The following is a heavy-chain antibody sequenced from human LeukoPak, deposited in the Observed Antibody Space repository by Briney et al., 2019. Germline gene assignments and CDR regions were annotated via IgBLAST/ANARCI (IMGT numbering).Heavy chain of an antibody. CDR2: ISSSSSYI. CDR3: ARDPGGSYLDYFDY. Sequence: GGSLRLSCVASGFTFSSYSMNWVRQAPGKGLEWVSSISSSSSYIYHADSVKGRVTISRDNSKNTLYLQMNSLRAEDTAVYYCARDPGGSYLDYFDYWGQGTLVTVSS. D-gene: IGHD1-26*01. CDR1: GFTFSSYS. J-gene: IGHJ4*02. V-gene: IGHV3-21*01.